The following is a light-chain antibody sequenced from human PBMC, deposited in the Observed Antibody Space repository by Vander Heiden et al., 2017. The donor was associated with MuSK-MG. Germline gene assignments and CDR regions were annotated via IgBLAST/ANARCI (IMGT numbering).Light chain of an antibody. J-gene: IGKJ1*01. CDR3: QQRNSWHPWT. Sequence: EIVLTQSPATLSLSPGERATLSCRASQTISTSLAWYQQRPGQPPRLLIYDVSNRATGIPDRFSGSGSGTDFTLSISSLEPEDFAIYYCQQRNSWHPWTFGHGTRVEIK. CDR1: QTISTS. V-gene: IGKV3-11*01. CDR2: DVS.